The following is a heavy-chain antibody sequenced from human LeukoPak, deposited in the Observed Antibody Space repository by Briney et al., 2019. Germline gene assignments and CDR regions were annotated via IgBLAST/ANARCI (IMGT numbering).Heavy chain of an antibody. CDR3: ARDFRTQLDGYSPPYHFDY. V-gene: IGHV3-21*01. D-gene: IGHD5-24*01. Sequence: GGPLRLSCAAFGFTFSTHSMSWVRQAPGKRLEWVSSISSSSSHIYYADSMKGRFTVSRDNAKNSLFLQMNSLRAEDTAVYYCARDFRTQLDGYSPPYHFDYWGQGALVTVSS. CDR2: ISSSSSHI. CDR1: GFTFSTHS. J-gene: IGHJ4*02.